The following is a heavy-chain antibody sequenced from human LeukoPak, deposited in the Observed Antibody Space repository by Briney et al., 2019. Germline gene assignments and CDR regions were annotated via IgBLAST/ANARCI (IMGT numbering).Heavy chain of an antibody. CDR3: ARSIRNWNYVPYFDY. CDR1: GGSFSGHY. D-gene: IGHD1-7*01. V-gene: IGHV3-11*04. CDR2: ISSSGSTI. J-gene: IGHJ4*02. Sequence: LSLTCDVSGGSFSGHYWSWIRQAPGKGLEWVSYISSSGSTIYYADSVKGRFTISRDNAKNSLYLQMNSLRAEDTAVYYCARSIRNWNYVPYFDYWGQGTLVTVSS.